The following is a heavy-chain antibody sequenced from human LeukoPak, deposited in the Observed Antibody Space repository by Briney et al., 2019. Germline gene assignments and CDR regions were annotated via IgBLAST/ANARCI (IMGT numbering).Heavy chain of an antibody. CDR1: GFTFSSYA. Sequence: GGSLRLSCAASGFTFSSYAMSWVRQAPGKGLEWVSAISGSGGSTYYADSVKGRFTISRDNSKNTLYLQMNSLRVEDTAVYYCAKFHSSRMVSYWGQGTLVTVSS. CDR3: AKFHSSRMVSY. CDR2: ISGSGGST. D-gene: IGHD5-18*01. J-gene: IGHJ4*02. V-gene: IGHV3-23*01.